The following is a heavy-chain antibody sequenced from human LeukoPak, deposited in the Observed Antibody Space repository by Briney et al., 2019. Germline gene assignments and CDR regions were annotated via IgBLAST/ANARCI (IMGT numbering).Heavy chain of an antibody. J-gene: IGHJ4*02. D-gene: IGHD1-26*01. V-gene: IGHV3-11*04. Sequence: GGSLRLSCAASGFTFSDYYMSWIRQAPGKGLEWVSYISSSGSTIYYADSAKGRFTISRDNAKNSLYLQMNSLRAEDTAVYYCAKDLGSYEGYYFDYWGQGTLVTVSS. CDR2: ISSSGSTI. CDR1: GFTFSDYY. CDR3: AKDLGSYEGYYFDY.